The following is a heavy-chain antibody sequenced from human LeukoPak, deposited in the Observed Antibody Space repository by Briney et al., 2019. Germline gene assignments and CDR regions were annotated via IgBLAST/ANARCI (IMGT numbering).Heavy chain of an antibody. V-gene: IGHV4-31*03. CDR2: IYYIGST. CDR1: GGSISSGGYY. J-gene: IGHJ4*02. CDR3: AREGRFFDY. Sequence: TPSETLSLTCTVSGGSISSGGYYWSWIRQHPGKGLEWIGYIYYIGSTYHNPSLKSRVTRSVDTSKNQFSLKLSSVTAADTAVYYCAREGRFFDYWGQGTLVTVSS.